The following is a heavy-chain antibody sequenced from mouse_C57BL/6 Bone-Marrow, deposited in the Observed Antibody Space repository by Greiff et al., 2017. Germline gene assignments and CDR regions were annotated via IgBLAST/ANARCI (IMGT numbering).Heavy chain of an antibody. J-gene: IGHJ3*01. CDR2: IWRGGST. CDR1: GFSLTSYG. Sequence: QVHVKQSGPGLVQPSQSLSITCTVSGFSLTSYGVHWVRQSPGKGLEWLGVIWRGGSTDYNAAFISRLSISKDNSKSQVFFKMNSLQADDTAIYYCARSRTAHATAWFAYWGQGTLVTVSA. V-gene: IGHV2-2*01. D-gene: IGHD3-2*02. CDR3: ARSRTAHATAWFAY.